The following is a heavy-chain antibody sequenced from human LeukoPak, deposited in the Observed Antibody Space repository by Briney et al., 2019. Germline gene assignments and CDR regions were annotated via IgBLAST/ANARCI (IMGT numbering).Heavy chain of an antibody. D-gene: IGHD3-3*01. CDR2: ISSSGSTL. CDR3: ARAPYTIYGAMDV. J-gene: IGHJ6*03. CDR1: GFTFSSYE. V-gene: IGHV3-48*03. Sequence: HPGGSLRLSCAASGFTFSSYEMNWVRQAPGKGLEWVSYISSSGSTLYYTDSVKGGFTISRDNAKNSLYLHMNSLRAKDTAVYYCARAPYTIYGAMDVWGKGTTVTVSS.